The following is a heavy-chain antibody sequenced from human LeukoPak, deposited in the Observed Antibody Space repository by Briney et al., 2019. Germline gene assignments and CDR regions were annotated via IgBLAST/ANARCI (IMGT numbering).Heavy chain of an antibody. CDR1: GFTFSSYS. D-gene: IGHD3-22*01. CDR2: ISSSSSYI. Sequence: PGGSLRLSCAASGFTFSSYSMNWVRQAPGKGLEWVSSISSSSSYIYYADSVKGRFTISRDNAKNSLYLQMNSLRAEDTAVYYCAREGWQYYDSRGYYGAYYFDYWGQGTLVTVSS. CDR3: AREGWQYYDSRGYYGAYYFDY. J-gene: IGHJ4*02. V-gene: IGHV3-21*01.